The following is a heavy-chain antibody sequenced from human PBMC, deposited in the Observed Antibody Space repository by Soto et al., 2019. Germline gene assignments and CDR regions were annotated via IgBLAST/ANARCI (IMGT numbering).Heavy chain of an antibody. CDR3: AKDRNLRYPSNWFDP. V-gene: IGHV3-23*01. D-gene: IGHD3-9*01. Sequence: EGSLRLSCAASGFTFSSYAMSWVRQAPGKGLEWVSAISGSGGSTYYADSVKGRFTISRDNSKNTLYLQMNSLRAEDTAVYYCAKDRNLRYPSNWFDPWGQGTLVTVSS. CDR2: ISGSGGST. J-gene: IGHJ5*02. CDR1: GFTFSSYA.